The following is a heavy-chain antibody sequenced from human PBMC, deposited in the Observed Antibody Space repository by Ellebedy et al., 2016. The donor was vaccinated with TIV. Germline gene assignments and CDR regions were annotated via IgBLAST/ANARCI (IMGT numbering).Heavy chain of an antibody. CDR3: ARQAYSSSWYPFDH. V-gene: IGHV4-59*08. J-gene: IGHJ4*02. CDR2: IYYTGST. Sequence: SETLSLXXTVSGVSITSHYWSWIRQPPGKGLEWVGYIYYTGSTNYNPSLTSRVTISLDTSKNQFSLRLSSVTAADTAIYYCARQAYSSSWYPFDHWGQGTLVVVSS. CDR1: GVSITSHY. D-gene: IGHD6-13*01.